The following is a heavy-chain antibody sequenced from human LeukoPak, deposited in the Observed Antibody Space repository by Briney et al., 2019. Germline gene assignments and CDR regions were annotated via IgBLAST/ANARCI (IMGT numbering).Heavy chain of an antibody. CDR3: AKYGLSGYSSGMDV. D-gene: IGHD2-15*01. V-gene: IGHV3-74*01. J-gene: IGHJ6*02. CDR1: GFTLSSYW. Sequence: GGSLRLSCAASGFTLSSYWMHWVRHAPGKGLLWVSRINSDGSSTSYADSVKGRFTISRDTAKNTLYLQMNSLRAEDTAVYYCAKYGLSGYSSGMDVWGQGTTVTVSS. CDR2: INSDGSST.